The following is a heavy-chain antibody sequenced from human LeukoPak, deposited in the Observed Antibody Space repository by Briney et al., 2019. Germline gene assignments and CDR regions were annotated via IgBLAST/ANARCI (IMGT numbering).Heavy chain of an antibody. V-gene: IGHV3-7*01. CDR1: GFTFSTFW. CDR2: IKEDGSEK. CDR3: ARGSTFVSDY. D-gene: IGHD2-2*01. J-gene: IGHJ4*02. Sequence: GGSLRLSCAATGFTFSTFWMSWVRQAPGKGLEWVANIKEDGSEKYYVDSMEGRFTVSRDNAKNSLYLQMDSLRAEDTAVYYCARGSTFVSDYWGQGTLVTVSS.